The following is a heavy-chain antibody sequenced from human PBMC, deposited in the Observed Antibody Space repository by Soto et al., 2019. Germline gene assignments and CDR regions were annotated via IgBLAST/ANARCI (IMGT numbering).Heavy chain of an antibody. D-gene: IGHD3-3*01. Sequence: PSETLSLTCTVSGGSVSSGSYYWSWIRQPPGKGLEWIGYIYYSGSTNYNPSLKSRVTISVDTSKNQFSLKLSSVTAAAPAVYYCARGSMAIFGVVIMGANGFDPWGQGTLITGSS. CDR1: GGSVSSGSYY. CDR3: ARGSMAIFGVVIMGANGFDP. J-gene: IGHJ5*02. V-gene: IGHV4-61*01. CDR2: IYYSGST.